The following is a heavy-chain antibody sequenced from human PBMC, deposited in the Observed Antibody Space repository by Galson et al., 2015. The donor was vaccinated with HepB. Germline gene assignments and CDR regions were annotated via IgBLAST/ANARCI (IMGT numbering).Heavy chain of an antibody. CDR1: GFTFSSYA. V-gene: IGHV3-23*01. CDR2: ISGSGGST. J-gene: IGHJ5*02. CDR3: AKTGLRGDSSGYYFSERINNWFDP. Sequence: SLRLSCAASGFTFSSYAMSWVRQAPGKGLEWVSAISGSGGSTYYADSVKGRFTISRDNSKNTLYLQMNSLRAEDTAVYYCAKTGLRGDSSGYYFSERINNWFDPWGQGTLVTVSS. D-gene: IGHD3-22*01.